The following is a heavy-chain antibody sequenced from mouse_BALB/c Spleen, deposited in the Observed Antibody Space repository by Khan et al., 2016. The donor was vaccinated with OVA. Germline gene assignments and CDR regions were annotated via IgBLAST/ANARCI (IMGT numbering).Heavy chain of an antibody. J-gene: IGHJ2*01. CDR2: IYPGDGDT. Sequence: QVQLKESGAELARPGASVKLSCKASGYTFTSYWMQWVKQRPGQGLEWIGAIYPGDGDTRYTQKFKGKATLTADKSSSTAYMQLSSLASEDSAVYYCARSIENYYGSSRGYFDYWGQGTTLTVSS. CDR3: ARSIENYYGSSRGYFDY. D-gene: IGHD1-1*01. V-gene: IGHV1-87*01. CDR1: GYTFTSYW.